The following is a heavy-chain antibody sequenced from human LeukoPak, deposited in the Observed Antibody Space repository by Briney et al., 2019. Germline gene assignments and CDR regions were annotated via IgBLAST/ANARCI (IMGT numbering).Heavy chain of an antibody. CDR2: IYYSGST. Sequence: PSETLSLTCTVSGGSISSSRSYWGWIRQPPGKGLEWIGSIYYSGSTYYNPFLKSRVTISVDTSKNQFSLKLRSVTAADADLYYCASARSSSWYMVTFDPWGQGTLVTVSS. V-gene: IGHV4-39*01. J-gene: IGHJ5*02. CDR3: ASARSSSWYMVTFDP. D-gene: IGHD2-2*02. CDR1: GGSISSSRSY.